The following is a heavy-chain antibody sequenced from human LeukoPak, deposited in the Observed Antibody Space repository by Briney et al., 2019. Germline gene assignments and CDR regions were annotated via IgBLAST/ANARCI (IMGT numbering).Heavy chain of an antibody. CDR2: INHSGST. Sequence: PSETLSLTCAVYGGSLSGYYWSWIRQPPGKGLEWIGEINHSGSTNYNPSLKSRVTISIDTSKNQFSLKLNSVTAADTAVYYCARHSNWSGGVDWFDPWGQGTQVTVSS. V-gene: IGHV4-34*01. J-gene: IGHJ5*02. CDR3: ARHSNWSGGVDWFDP. CDR1: GGSLSGYY. D-gene: IGHD1-20*01.